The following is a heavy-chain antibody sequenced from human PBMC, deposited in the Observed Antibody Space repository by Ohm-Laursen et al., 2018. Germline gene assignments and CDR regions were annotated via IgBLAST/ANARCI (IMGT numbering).Heavy chain of an antibody. J-gene: IGHJ4*02. CDR1: GFTFGDYA. V-gene: IGHV3-53*01. CDR2: IYSGGDM. Sequence: SLRLSCTASGFTFGDYAMSWFRQAPGKGLEWVSLIYSGGDMFYADSVKGRFTISRDKSKNTLYLQMNSLRVEDTAMYFCARDVPGIVASRGGGWGQGTLVTVSS. D-gene: IGHD3-16*01. CDR3: ARDVPGIVASRGGG.